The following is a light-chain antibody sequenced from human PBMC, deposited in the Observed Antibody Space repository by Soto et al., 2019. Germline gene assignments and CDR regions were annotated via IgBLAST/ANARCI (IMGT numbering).Light chain of an antibody. CDR2: GAS. CDR1: QSVSSN. Sequence: EIVMTQSPATLSVSPGERATLSCRASQSVSSNLAWYQQKPGQAPRLLIYGASTRATGIPARFSGSGSGTEFTVTISILQSEDFAVYYCQQYNNWPPMAFGHGTKVEIK. CDR3: QQYNNWPPMA. J-gene: IGKJ1*01. V-gene: IGKV3-15*01.